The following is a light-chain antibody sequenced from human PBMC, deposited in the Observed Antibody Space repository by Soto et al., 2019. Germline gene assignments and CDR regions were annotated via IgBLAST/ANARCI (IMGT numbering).Light chain of an antibody. CDR1: SRDFGADNH. Sequence: QSALTQPRSVSGSPGQSVSISSSGPSRDFGADNHVAWYQQYPDKAPEVMIYDVSQRPSGVPARFSGSKSGNTASLTISGFQAEDEADYYCCSYGGSVIFGGGTKLTVL. CDR2: DVS. J-gene: IGLJ2*01. V-gene: IGLV2-11*01. CDR3: CSYGGSVI.